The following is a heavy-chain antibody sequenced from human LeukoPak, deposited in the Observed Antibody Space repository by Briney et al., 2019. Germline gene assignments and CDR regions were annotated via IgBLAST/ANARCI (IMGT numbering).Heavy chain of an antibody. CDR2: IYSGGST. CDR3: ARGTVTMVDY. CDR1: GFTVSSNY. Sequence: GGSLRLSCAASGFTVSSNYMSWVRQAPGRGLEWVSVIYSGGSTYYADSVKGRFTISRDNSKNTLFLQMNSLRAGDTAVHYCARGTVTMVDYWGQGTLVTVSS. V-gene: IGHV3-66*01. J-gene: IGHJ4*02. D-gene: IGHD3-10*01.